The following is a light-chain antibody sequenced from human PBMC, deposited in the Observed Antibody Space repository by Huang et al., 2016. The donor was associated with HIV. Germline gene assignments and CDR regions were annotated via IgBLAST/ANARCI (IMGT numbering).Light chain of an antibody. CDR3: QQYDSWPHT. J-gene: IGKJ2*01. CDR1: QSVGSN. V-gene: IGKV3-15*01. Sequence: EIVMTQSPATLSVSPGERATLPCRASQSVGSNLAWYQKKPGQAPRLLSYGVPTKATGIPARVSGSGSGTEFTLTISSLQYEDFAVYYCQQYDSWPHTFGQGTEQGIK. CDR2: GVP.